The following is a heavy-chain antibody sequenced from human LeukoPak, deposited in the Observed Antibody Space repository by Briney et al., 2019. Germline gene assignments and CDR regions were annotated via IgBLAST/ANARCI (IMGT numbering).Heavy chain of an antibody. D-gene: IGHD3-22*01. Sequence: SETLSLTCAVSGYSISSGYFWGWIRQPPGKGLEWIGTIHHSGSTYYNPSLKSRVTISVDTSKNQFSLMLSSVTAADTAVYYCARDTNYDSSGDAIFDYWGQGTLVTVSS. V-gene: IGHV4-38-2*02. CDR3: ARDTNYDSSGDAIFDY. CDR2: IHHSGST. CDR1: GYSISSGYF. J-gene: IGHJ4*02.